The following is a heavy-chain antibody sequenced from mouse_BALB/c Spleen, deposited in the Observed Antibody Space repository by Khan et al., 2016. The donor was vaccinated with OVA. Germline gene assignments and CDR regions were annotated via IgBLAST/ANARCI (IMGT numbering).Heavy chain of an antibody. D-gene: IGHD2-4*01. CDR2: ILPGSGST. J-gene: IGHJ1*01. Sequence: VQLKESGAELMKPGASVKISCKTTGYKFSSYWIEWVKERPGHGLEWIGEILPGSGSTNYNEKFKGKATFSADTSSNTAYMQLNSLTSEDSAVYYCARCYYDYDWYFDVWGAGTTVTVSS. CDR3: ARCYYDYDWYFDV. V-gene: IGHV1-9*01. CDR1: GYKFSSYW.